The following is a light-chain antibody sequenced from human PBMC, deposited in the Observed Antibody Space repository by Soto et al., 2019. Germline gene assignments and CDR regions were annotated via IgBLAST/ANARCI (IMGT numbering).Light chain of an antibody. V-gene: IGKV1-5*01. CDR2: DAS. Sequence: DIQMTQSPSTLSASVGDRVTITCRASQSISRWLAWYQQKPWKAPKLLIYDASSLESGVPSRFSCSGSGTEFALTIRGMQPDDFATYCCQQYKSLWTFGQGTKVEI. CDR1: QSISRW. CDR3: QQYKSLWT. J-gene: IGKJ1*01.